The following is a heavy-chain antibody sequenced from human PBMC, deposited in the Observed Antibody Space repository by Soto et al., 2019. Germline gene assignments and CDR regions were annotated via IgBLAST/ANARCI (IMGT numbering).Heavy chain of an antibody. CDR2: IYYSGST. Sequence: SETLSLTCTVSGGSISSYYWSWIRQPPGKGLEWIGCIYYSGSTNYNPSLKSRVTISVDTSKNQFSLKLSSVTAADTAVYYCASTYYDFWSGYYNYYYYMDVWGKGTTVTVS. J-gene: IGHJ6*03. V-gene: IGHV4-59*08. D-gene: IGHD3-3*01. CDR1: GGSISSYY. CDR3: ASTYYDFWSGYYNYYYYMDV.